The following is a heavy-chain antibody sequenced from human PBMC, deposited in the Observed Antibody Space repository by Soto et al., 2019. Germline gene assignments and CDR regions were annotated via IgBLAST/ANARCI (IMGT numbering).Heavy chain of an antibody. D-gene: IGHD3-16*01. CDR2: IYYSGST. J-gene: IGHJ6*02. Sequence: QVQLQESGPGLVKPSQTLSLTCTVSGGSISSGGYYWSWIRQHPGKGLEWIGYIYYSGSTYYNPSLKSRVTISGDTSKNQFSLKLSSVTAADTAVYYCAREGLRGYYYGMDVWGQGTTVTVSS. CDR3: AREGLRGYYYGMDV. CDR1: GGSISSGGYY. V-gene: IGHV4-31*03.